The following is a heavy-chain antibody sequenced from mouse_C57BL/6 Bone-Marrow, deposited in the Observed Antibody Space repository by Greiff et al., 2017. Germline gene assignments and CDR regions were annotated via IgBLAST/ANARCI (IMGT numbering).Heavy chain of an antibody. CDR1: GFTFSDSG. CDR2: ISSGSSTI. CDR3: ARGAKGPYYAMDY. D-gene: IGHD3-1*01. V-gene: IGHV5-17*01. Sequence: EVQRVESGGGLVKPGGSLKLSCAASGFTFSDSGMHWVRQAPEKGLEWVAYISSGSSTIYYADTVKGRFTISRDNAKNTLFLQMTSLRSEDTAMYYGARGAKGPYYAMDYWGQGTSVTVSS. J-gene: IGHJ4*01.